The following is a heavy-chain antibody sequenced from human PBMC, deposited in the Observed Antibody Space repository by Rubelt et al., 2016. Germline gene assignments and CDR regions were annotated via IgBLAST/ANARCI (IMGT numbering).Heavy chain of an antibody. V-gene: IGHV3-15*01. Sequence: EVQLVESGGGLVQPGGSLRLSCAASGFTFSSYAMSWVRRAPGKWLEWVGRITSQTDGGTTDYAAPVKGRLTISRDDSKNTLFLQMNTLKTEDTAVYYCSTGGYTSTNYWGQGALVTVSS. CDR2: ITSQTDGGTT. D-gene: IGHD5-18*01. CDR3: STGGYTSTNY. J-gene: IGHJ4*02. CDR1: GFTFSSYA.